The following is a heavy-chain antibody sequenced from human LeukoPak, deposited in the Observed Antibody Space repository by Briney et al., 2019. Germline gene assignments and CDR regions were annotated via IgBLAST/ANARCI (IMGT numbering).Heavy chain of an antibody. CDR3: AKDWGEGYNFDY. CDR2: ISYDGGTK. Sequence: GGSLRLSCAASGFTFSSYGMHWVRQAPGKGLEWVAVISYDGGTKNYADSVKGRFTISRDNSKNTLYLQMNSLRAEDTAVYYCAKDWGEGYNFDYWGQGTLVTVSS. D-gene: IGHD5-24*01. CDR1: GFTFSSYG. J-gene: IGHJ4*02. V-gene: IGHV3-30*18.